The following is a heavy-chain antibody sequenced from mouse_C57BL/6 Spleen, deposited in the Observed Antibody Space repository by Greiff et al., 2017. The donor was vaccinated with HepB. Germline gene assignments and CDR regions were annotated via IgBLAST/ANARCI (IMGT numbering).Heavy chain of an antibody. CDR1: GYTFTDYE. V-gene: IGHV1-15*01. CDR2: IDPETGGT. D-gene: IGHD1-1*01. J-gene: IGHJ2*01. CDR3: TRKGYYGSSPYYFDY. Sequence: VQGVESGAELVRPGASVTLSCKASGYTFTDYEMHWVKQTPVHGLEWIGAIDPETGGTAYNQKFKGKAILTADKSSSTAYMELRSLTSEDSAVYYCTRKGYYGSSPYYFDYWGQGTTLTVSS.